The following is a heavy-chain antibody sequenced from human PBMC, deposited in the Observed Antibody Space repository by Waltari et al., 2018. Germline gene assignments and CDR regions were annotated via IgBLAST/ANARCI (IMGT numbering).Heavy chain of an antibody. J-gene: IGHJ4*02. Sequence: VQLQESGPGLVKPSETLSLTCTVSGGSVTSYFWSWVRQPAGKGLEWVGRISTRGSANYSPSLESRVTMSVDRSENQVSLNLHSVTAADTAIYYCARETGTGYYPNYFDYWGQGTPVTVSS. CDR3: ARETGTGYYPNYFDY. V-gene: IGHV4-4*07. CDR2: ISTRGSA. D-gene: IGHD1-26*01. CDR1: GGSVTSYF.